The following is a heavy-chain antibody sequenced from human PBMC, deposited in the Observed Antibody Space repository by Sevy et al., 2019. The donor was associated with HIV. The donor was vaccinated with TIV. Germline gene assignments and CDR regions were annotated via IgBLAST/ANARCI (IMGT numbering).Heavy chain of an antibody. CDR1: GYTFTNYH. D-gene: IGHD1-26*01. CDR2: INPNNGNT. V-gene: IGHV1-18*01. Sequence: ASVKVSCKAPGYTFTNYHITWVRQAPGQGLEWMGWINPNNGNTNYARRLQGRATMTTDTSTATAYMELRNLRSDDTAVYFCARAPSGSQGPGQYFHHWGQGTLVTVSS. J-gene: IGHJ1*01. CDR3: ARAPSGSQGPGQYFHH.